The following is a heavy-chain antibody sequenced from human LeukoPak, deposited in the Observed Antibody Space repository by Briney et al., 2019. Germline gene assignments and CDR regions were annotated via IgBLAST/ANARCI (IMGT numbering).Heavy chain of an antibody. Sequence: GGSLRLSCAASGFTFDDYAMHWVRQAPGKGLEWVSGISWNSGSIGYADSVKGRFTISRDNAKNSLYLQMNSLRAEDTALYYCAKDMGRRGSWYNCDYWGQGTLVTVSS. CDR2: ISWNSGSI. J-gene: IGHJ4*02. CDR3: AKDMGRRGSWYNCDY. D-gene: IGHD6-13*01. V-gene: IGHV3-9*01. CDR1: GFTFDDYA.